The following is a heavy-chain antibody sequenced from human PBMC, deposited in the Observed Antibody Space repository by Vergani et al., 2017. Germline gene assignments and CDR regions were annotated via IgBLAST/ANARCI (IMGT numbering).Heavy chain of an antibody. Sequence: EVQLVESGGGLVQPGGSLRLSCAASGFTFSSYWMSWVRQAPGKGLEWVANIKQDGSEKYYVDSVKGRFTISRDNAKNSLYLQMNSLRAEDTAVYYCARSQWYYDILTGYYRGGYFDDWGQGTLVTVSS. CDR1: GFTFSSYW. V-gene: IGHV3-7*01. CDR2: IKQDGSEK. J-gene: IGHJ4*02. D-gene: IGHD3-9*01. CDR3: ARSQWYYDILTGYYRGGYFDD.